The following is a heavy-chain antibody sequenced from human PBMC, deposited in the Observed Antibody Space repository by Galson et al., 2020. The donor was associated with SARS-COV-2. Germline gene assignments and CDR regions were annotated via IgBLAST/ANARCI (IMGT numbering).Heavy chain of an antibody. D-gene: IGHD5-18*01. CDR3: ARRGGYSYGEVWDY. V-gene: IGHV3-21*01. CDR2: ISSSSSYI. CDR1: GFTFSSYS. J-gene: IGHJ4*02. Sequence: KIGESLKISCAASGFTFSSYSMNWVRQAPGKGLEWVSSISSSSSYIYYADSVKGRFTISRDNAKNSLYLQMNSLRAEDTAVYYCARRGGYSYGEVWDYWGQGTRVTVSS.